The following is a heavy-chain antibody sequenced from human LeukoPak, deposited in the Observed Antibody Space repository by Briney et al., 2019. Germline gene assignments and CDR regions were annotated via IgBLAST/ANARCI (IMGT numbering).Heavy chain of an antibody. CDR2: ISAYNGNT. V-gene: IGHV1-18*01. CDR3: ARDIERYSYGNRDAFDI. J-gene: IGHJ3*02. Sequence: RASVKVSCKASGYTFTSYGISWVRQAPGQGLEWMGWISAYNGNTNYAQKLQGRVTMTTDTSTSTAYMELRSLRSDDTAVYYCARDIERYSYGNRDAFDIWGQGTMVTVSS. CDR1: GYTFTSYG. D-gene: IGHD5-18*01.